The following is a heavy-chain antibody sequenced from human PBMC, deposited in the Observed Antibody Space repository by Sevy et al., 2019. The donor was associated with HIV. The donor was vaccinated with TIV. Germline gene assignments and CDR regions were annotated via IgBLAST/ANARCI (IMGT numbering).Heavy chain of an antibody. Sequence: SETLSLTCAVSGDSINGDSYYWGWIRQHPGNGLEWIGSIDHRGTTYYNPSLKSRITISLDTSKIRFSLTLRSVTAADTALYYCARDLLECADSRCYDAFDLWGQGTAVTVSS. V-gene: IGHV4-31*11. J-gene: IGHJ3*01. CDR3: ARDLLECADSRCYDAFDL. CDR2: IDHRGTT. D-gene: IGHD3-22*01. CDR1: GDSINGDSYY.